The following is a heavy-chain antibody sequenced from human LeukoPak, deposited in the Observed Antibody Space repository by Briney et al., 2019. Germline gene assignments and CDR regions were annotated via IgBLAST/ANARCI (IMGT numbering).Heavy chain of an antibody. D-gene: IGHD6-13*01. J-gene: IGHJ4*02. V-gene: IGHV4-34*01. CDR2: INHSGST. CDR3: ARGRYSSSWTDY. Sequence: SETLSLTCAVYGGSFSGYYWSWIRQPPGKGLEWIGEINHSGSTNYNPSLKSRVTIPVDTSKNQFSLKLSSVTAADTAVYYCARGRYSSSWTDYWGQGTLVTVSS. CDR1: GGSFSGYY.